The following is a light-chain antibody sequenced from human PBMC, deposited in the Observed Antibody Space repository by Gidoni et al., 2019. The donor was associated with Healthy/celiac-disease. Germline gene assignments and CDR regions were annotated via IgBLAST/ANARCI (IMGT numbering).Light chain of an antibody. J-gene: IGKJ2*01. Sequence: ELVLTQSPGTLSLSPGDSATLTCRAIQSVSNNYLAWYQQKPGQAPRLLLYGASNRATGIPDRFSGSGSGTDFTLTISRLEPEDFAVYFCQQYGSSYTFXXXTKLEIK. CDR3: QQYGSSYT. V-gene: IGKV3-20*01. CDR1: QSVSNNY. CDR2: GAS.